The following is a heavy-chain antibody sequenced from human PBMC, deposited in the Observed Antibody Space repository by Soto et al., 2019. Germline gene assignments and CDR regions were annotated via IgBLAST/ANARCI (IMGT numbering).Heavy chain of an antibody. Sequence: QVQLVESGGGVVQPGRSLRLSCAASGFTFSSFGMHWVRQVPGKGLEWVALISYDGSKKYYADSVKGRFTISRDKSKNTLYLQMNSLRVEDTAVYYCAKDRGWSREDLDYWGQGTLVTVSS. V-gene: IGHV3-30*18. J-gene: IGHJ4*02. CDR2: ISYDGSKK. CDR1: GFTFSSFG. CDR3: AKDRGWSREDLDY. D-gene: IGHD3-10*01.